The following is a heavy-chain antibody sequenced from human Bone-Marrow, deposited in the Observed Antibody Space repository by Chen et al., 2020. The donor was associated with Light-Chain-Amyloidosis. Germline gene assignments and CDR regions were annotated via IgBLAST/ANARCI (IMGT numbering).Heavy chain of an antibody. CDR1: GFTFSSYG. J-gene: IGHJ4*02. CDR2: IWYDGSNK. D-gene: IGHD3-3*01. Sequence: QVQLVESGGGVVQPGRSLRLSCAASGFTFSSYGMHWVRQAPGKGLEWVAVIWYDGSNKYYADSVKGRFTISRDNSKNTLYLQMNSLRAEDTAVYYCARPIGLYDDFWSGYYCWGQGTLVTVSS. CDR3: ARPIGLYDDFWSGYYC. V-gene: IGHV3-33*01.